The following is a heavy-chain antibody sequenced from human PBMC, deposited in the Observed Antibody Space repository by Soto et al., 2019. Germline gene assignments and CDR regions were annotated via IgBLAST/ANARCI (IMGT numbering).Heavy chain of an antibody. CDR3: ARHLDYYDSGYDY. CDR2: IYYSGST. V-gene: IGHV4-39*01. J-gene: IGHJ4*02. Sequence: SETLSLTXTVSGGSISSSSYYWGWIRQPPGKGLEWIGSIYYSGSTYYNPSLKSRVTISVDTSKNQFSLKLSSVTAADTAVYYCARHLDYYDSGYDYWGQGTLVTVSS. D-gene: IGHD3-22*01. CDR1: GGSISSSSYY.